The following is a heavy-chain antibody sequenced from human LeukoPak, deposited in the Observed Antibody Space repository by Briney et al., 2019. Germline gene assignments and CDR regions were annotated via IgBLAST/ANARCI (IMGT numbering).Heavy chain of an antibody. CDR2: IWYDGNNK. V-gene: IGHV3-30*02. D-gene: IGHD1-26*01. CDR1: GFTFSSYA. CDR3: AKDTGLVGATRYYFDY. Sequence: QPGGSLRLSCAASGFTFSSYAMHWVRQAPGKGLEWVAVIWYDGNNKYYADSVKGRFTISRDNSQNTLYLQMNSLRAEDTAVFYCAKDTGLVGATRYYFDYWGQGTLVTVSS. J-gene: IGHJ4*02.